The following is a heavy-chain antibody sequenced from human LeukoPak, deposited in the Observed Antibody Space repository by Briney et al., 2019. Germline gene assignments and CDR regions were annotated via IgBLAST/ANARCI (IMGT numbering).Heavy chain of an antibody. CDR1: GFTFNSYA. CDR3: AKNGDRGAYCSGGSCYPYYYYYMDV. D-gene: IGHD2-15*01. CDR2: INTDGTST. Sequence: GGSLRLSCAASGFTFNSYAMHWVRQTPENGLVWVSRINTDGTSTTYADSVKGRFTISRDNSKNTLYLQMNSLRAEDTAVYYCAKNGDRGAYCSGGSCYPYYYYYMDVWGKGTTVTISS. J-gene: IGHJ6*03. V-gene: IGHV3-74*01.